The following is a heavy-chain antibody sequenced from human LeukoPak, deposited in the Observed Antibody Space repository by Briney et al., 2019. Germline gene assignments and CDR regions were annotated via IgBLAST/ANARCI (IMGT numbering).Heavy chain of an antibody. V-gene: IGHV1-8*01. D-gene: IGHD6-13*01. J-gene: IGHJ4*02. CDR3: ARTDPSWTYSSSWYYFDY. CDR2: MNPNSGNT. CDR1: GYTFTSYV. Sequence: ASVKVSCKASGYTFTSYVVNWVRQATGQGLEWMGWMNPNSGNTGYAQKFQGRVTMTRNTAISTAYMELSSLRSEDTAVYYCARTDPSWTYSSSWYYFDYWGQGTLVTVSS.